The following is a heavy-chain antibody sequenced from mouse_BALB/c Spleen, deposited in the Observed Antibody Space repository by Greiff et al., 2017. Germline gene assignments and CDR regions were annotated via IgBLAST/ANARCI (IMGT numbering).Heavy chain of an antibody. CDR2: ISSGGSYT. Sequence: DVKLVESGGGLVKPGGSLKLSCAASGFTFSSYTMSWVRQTPEKRLEWVATISSGGSYTYYPDSVKGRFTISRDNAKNTLYLQMSSLKSEDTAMYYCTRDRSDYWGQGTTLTVSS. V-gene: IGHV5-6-4*01. CDR3: TRDRSDY. J-gene: IGHJ2*01. CDR1: GFTFSSYT.